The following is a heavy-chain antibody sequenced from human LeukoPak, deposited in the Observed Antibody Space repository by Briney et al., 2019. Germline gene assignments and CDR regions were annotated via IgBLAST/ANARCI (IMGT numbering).Heavy chain of an antibody. CDR1: GFSFSNHG. J-gene: IGHJ5*02. CDR2: IWDDGNNK. CDR3: ARDSYQDYYGRFDP. Sequence: PGGSLRLSCAASGFSFSNHGMHWDRQAPGKRVEWVAVIWDDGNNKRYANSVNGRFTISRDNSENTLYLQMNGLTAEDTAMYYCARDSYQDYYGRFDPWGQGTLVIVSS. V-gene: IGHV3-33*01. D-gene: IGHD3-10*01.